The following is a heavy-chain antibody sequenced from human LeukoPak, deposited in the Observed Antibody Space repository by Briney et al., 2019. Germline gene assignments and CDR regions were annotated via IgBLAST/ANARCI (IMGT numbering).Heavy chain of an antibody. V-gene: IGHV4-59*08. CDR2: VYYTGST. Sequence: SETLSLTCTFSGGSISTCYWGWIRQPPGKGLQWIGYVYYTGSTHYNPSLKSRVTISLNTSKNQFSLRLRSVTAADTAVYYCARRIAVSNYFDPWGQGTLVTVSS. CDR1: GGSISTCY. D-gene: IGHD4-11*01. CDR3: ARRIAVSNYFDP. J-gene: IGHJ5*02.